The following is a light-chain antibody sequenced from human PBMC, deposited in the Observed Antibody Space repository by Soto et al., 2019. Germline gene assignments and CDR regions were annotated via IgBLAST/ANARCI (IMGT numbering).Light chain of an antibody. J-gene: IGLJ2*01. Sequence: QSALTQPASVSGSPGQSITFSCTGTSSDLGGYNYVSWYQQHPGKAPKLVIYDVSNRPSGVSNRFSGSKSGNTSSLTISGLQADDGADYYCSSYTTTSTLVFGGGTKLTVL. CDR1: SSDLGGYNY. CDR2: DVS. CDR3: SSYTTTSTLV. V-gene: IGLV2-14*01.